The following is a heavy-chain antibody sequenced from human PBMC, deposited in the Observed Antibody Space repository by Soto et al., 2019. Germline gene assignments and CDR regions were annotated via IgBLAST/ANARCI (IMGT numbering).Heavy chain of an antibody. CDR1: GYIFTGYY. Sequence: ASVKVSCKASGYIFTGYYMHWVRQAPGQGLGWMGWINPKSGGTNYAQKFQGWVTMTRDTSISTAYMELSRLKSDDTAVYYCARVNFGSGRHYPYFDYWGQGTLVTVSS. CDR3: ARVNFGSGRHYPYFDY. V-gene: IGHV1-2*04. J-gene: IGHJ4*02. D-gene: IGHD3-10*01. CDR2: INPKSGGT.